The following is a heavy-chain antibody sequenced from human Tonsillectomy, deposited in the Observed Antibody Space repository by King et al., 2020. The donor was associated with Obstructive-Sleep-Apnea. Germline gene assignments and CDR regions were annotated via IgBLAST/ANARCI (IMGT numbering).Heavy chain of an antibody. CDR1: GGSISSGGYY. Sequence: QLQESGPGLVKPSQTLSLTCTVSGGSISSGGYYWSWIRQHPGKGLEWIGYIYYSGSTYYKPSLKSRVTISVDTSKNQFALKLSSVTAADTAVYYCASTETEDGDYQSYYGMDVWGQGTTVTVSS. CDR2: IYYSGST. CDR3: ASTETEDGDYQSYYGMDV. J-gene: IGHJ6*02. V-gene: IGHV4-31*03. D-gene: IGHD4-17*01.